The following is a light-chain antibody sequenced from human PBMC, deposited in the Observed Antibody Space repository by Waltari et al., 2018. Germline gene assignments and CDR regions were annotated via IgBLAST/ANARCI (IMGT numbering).Light chain of an antibody. CDR1: QSITTY. CDR3: QQSYVTPRT. V-gene: IGKV1-39*01. J-gene: IGKJ2*01. CDR2: AAY. Sequence: DIQMTQSPSSLSASVGDRVTITCRASQSITTYVNLYQQKPGKAPKLLIYAAYRLQSWVPSRFSGSGSGTDFTLTISSLQPEDFATYYCQQSYVTPRTFGQGTKLDIK.